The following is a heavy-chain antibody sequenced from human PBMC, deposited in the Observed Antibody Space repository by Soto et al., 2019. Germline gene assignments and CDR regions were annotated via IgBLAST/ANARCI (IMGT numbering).Heavy chain of an antibody. CDR2: IHYRGIT. J-gene: IGHJ4*02. V-gene: IGHV4-31*03. CDR3: ARGVYNYALGDY. Sequence: QVQLQESGPGLVKPSQTLSLTCTVSGVSIRSGDYYWSWIRQHPGKGLEWIGYIHYRGITYYNPSLKSRVVISVDTSKNQFSLKLSSVTAADTAVYVCARGVYNYALGDYWGQGALVTVSS. CDR1: GVSIRSGDYY. D-gene: IGHD5-18*01.